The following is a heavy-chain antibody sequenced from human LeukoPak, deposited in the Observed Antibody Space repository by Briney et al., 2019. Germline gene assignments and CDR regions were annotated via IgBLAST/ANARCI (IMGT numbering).Heavy chain of an antibody. CDR1: GFTFSRYW. J-gene: IGHJ4*02. CDR2: IKQDGSEK. V-gene: IGHV3-7*01. Sequence: GESLRLSCAASGFTFSRYWMTWVRQAPGKGLEWVANIKQDGSEKYYVDSVKGRFTISRDNGKNSLYLQMNSLRAEDTAVYYCARSRITMIVLVVTKYYFDYWGQGTLVTVSS. CDR3: ARSRITMIVLVVTKYYFDY. D-gene: IGHD3-22*01.